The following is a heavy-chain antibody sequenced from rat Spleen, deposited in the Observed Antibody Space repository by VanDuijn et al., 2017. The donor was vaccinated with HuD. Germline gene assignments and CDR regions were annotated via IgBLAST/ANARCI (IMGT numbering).Heavy chain of an antibody. D-gene: IGHD1-4*01. CDR3: ATPLPH. CDR2: INYDGSNT. CDR1: GFTFSDYY. Sequence: EVQLVESDGGLVQPGRSLKLSCAASGFTFSDYYMAWVRQAPTKGLEWVATINYDGSNTYYRDSVKGRFTLSRNNAENTVYLQMNGLRSEDTATYYCATPLPHWGQGVMVTVSS. V-gene: IGHV5-29*01. J-gene: IGHJ2*01.